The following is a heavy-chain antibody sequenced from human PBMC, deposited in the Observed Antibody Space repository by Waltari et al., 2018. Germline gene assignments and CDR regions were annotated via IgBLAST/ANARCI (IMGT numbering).Heavy chain of an antibody. CDR2: IDYSGST. V-gene: IGHV4-31*03. J-gene: IGHJ4*02. D-gene: IGHD3-10*01. CDR3: AGWAGGPMVRGVTTPGFWY. CDR1: GGSISSGGYY. Sequence: QVQLQESGPGLVKPSQTLSLTCTVSGGSISSGGYYWSWIRQHPGKGLEWIGYIDYSGSTDYNPSLKSRVTISVDTSKNQFSLKLSSVTAADTAVYYCAGWAGGPMVRGVTTPGFWYWGQGTLVTVSS.